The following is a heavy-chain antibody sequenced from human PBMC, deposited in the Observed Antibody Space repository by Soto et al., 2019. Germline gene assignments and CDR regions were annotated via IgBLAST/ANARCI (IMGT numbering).Heavy chain of an antibody. CDR2: ISSSSSYI. J-gene: IGHJ5*02. V-gene: IGHV3-21*01. CDR1: GFTFSSYS. D-gene: IGHD6-6*01. Sequence: GGSLRLSCAASGFTFSSYSMNWVRQAPGKGLEWVSSISSSSSYIYYADSVKGRFTISRDNAKNSLYLQMNSLRAEDTAVYYCARGAAARPWFDPWGQGTLVTVPS. CDR3: ARGAAARPWFDP.